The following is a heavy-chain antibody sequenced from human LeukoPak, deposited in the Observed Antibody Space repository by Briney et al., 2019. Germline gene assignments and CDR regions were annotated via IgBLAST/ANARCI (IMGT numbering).Heavy chain of an antibody. CDR3: ARYASSGYYRYYFDY. V-gene: IGHV4-39*01. CDR2: IYYSGST. D-gene: IGHD3-22*01. Sequence: SETLSLTCTVSGGSISSSSYSWGWIRQPPGKGLEWIGTIYYSGSTYYNPSLKSRVTISEDTSKNQFSLNLSSVTAADTAVYYCARYASSGYYRYYFDYWGQRTLVTVSS. CDR1: GGSISSSSYS. J-gene: IGHJ4*02.